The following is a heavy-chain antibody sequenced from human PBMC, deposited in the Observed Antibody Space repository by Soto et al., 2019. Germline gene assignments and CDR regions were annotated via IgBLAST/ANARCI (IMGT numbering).Heavy chain of an antibody. CDR1: GDSISSSSNW. V-gene: IGHV4-4*02. CDR2: IYHSGGT. J-gene: IGHJ4*02. D-gene: IGHD4-17*01. CDR3: ANLGMSPTVAVY. Sequence: QVQLQESGPGLVKPSGTLSLTCAVSGDSISSSSNWWNWVRQPPGKGLEWIGEIYHSGGTNYNPSLKSRVTISVDKSKSQFSLKLNSVTAADTAVYYCANLGMSPTVAVYWGQGTLVTVSS.